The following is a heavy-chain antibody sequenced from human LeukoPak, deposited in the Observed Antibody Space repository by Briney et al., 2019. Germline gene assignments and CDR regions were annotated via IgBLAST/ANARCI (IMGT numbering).Heavy chain of an antibody. V-gene: IGHV3-66*01. D-gene: IGHD6-6*01. CDR3: ALSSSSKCFDS. CDR1: GFTVSSNY. J-gene: IGHJ5*01. Sequence: QAGGSLRLSCAASGFTVSSNYMSWVRQASGKGLEWVSVIYSGGRTYYADSVKGRFTISRDNSKNTVYLQMNSLRAEDTAVYYCALSSSSKCFDSWGQGTLVTVSS. CDR2: IYSGGRT.